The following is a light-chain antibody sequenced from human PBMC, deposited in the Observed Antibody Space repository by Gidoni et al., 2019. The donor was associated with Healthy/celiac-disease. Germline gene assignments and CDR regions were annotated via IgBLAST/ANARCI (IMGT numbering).Light chain of an antibody. CDR3: HQYGSSPYT. CDR2: GAS. Sequence: ELVLAQSPGTLSLSPGQRTTLSCRASQLVSSNYLAWDQQKPGQAPMLLIYGASSSATGIPDRFSGSGSGTDFTLTISRLEPEDFSVYYCHQYGSSPYTFGQGTKLEIK. V-gene: IGKV3-20*01. J-gene: IGKJ2*01. CDR1: QLVSSNY.